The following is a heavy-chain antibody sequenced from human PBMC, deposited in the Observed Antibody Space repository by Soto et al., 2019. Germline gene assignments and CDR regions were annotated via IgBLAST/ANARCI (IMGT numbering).Heavy chain of an antibody. V-gene: IGHV3-30*18. CDR3: AKVKSYIVVVSGPDYGMDV. CDR1: GFTFSSYG. CDR2: ISYDGSNK. D-gene: IGHD2-21*02. J-gene: IGHJ6*02. Sequence: GGSQRLSCAASGFTFSSYGMHWVRQAPGKGLEWVAVISYDGSNKYYADSVKGRFTISRDNSKNTLYLQMNSLRAEDTAVYYCAKVKSYIVVVSGPDYGMDVWGQGTTVTVSS.